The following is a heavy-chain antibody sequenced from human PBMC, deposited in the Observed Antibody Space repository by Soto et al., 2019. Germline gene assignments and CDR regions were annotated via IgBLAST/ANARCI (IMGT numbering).Heavy chain of an antibody. Sequence: QVQLVQSGAEVKKPGASVKVSCKASGYTFTQYGISWVRQAPGQGLEWMGGISGYNGNTDYVRELHGRVTVTTVTSTSTAYMELWALRSDDTAVYYGARDRYEYMGGNYRLPHYWAQGTLVTASS. CDR1: GYTFTQYG. CDR3: ARDRYEYMGGNYRLPHY. V-gene: IGHV1-18*01. D-gene: IGHD3-16*02. CDR2: ISGYNGNT. J-gene: IGHJ4*02.